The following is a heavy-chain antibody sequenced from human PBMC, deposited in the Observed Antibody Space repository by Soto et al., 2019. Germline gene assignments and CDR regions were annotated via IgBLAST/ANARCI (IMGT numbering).Heavy chain of an antibody. CDR2: FDPEDGET. D-gene: IGHD1-26*01. CDR1: GYTLTELS. Sequence: ASVKVSCKVSGYTLTELSMHWVRQAPGKGLEWMGGFDPEDGETIYAQKFQGRVTMTEDTSTDTAYMELSSLRSEDTAVYYCATDLSGSYPDYFDYWGQGTLVTVSS. CDR3: ATDLSGSYPDYFDY. J-gene: IGHJ4*02. V-gene: IGHV1-24*01.